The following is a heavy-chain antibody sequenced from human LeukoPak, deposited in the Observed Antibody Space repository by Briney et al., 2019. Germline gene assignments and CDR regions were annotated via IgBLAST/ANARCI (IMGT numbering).Heavy chain of an antibody. CDR2: IYPGDSDT. CDR3: ARLPLTTVVTTYIDY. CDR1: GYSFTSYW. D-gene: IGHD4-23*01. J-gene: IGHJ4*02. V-gene: IGHV5-51*01. Sequence: GESLKISCKCSGYSFTSYWIGWVRPLPGKGLEWMGIIYPGDSDTRYSPSFQGQVTISADKSISTAYLQWSSLKASDTAMYYCARLPLTTVVTTYIDYWGQGTLVTVSS.